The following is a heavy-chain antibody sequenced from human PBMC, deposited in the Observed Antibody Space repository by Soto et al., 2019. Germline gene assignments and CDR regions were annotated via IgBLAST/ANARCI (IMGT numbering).Heavy chain of an antibody. J-gene: IGHJ4*02. D-gene: IGHD2-15*01. CDR3: ASQDIITATVRGVYFHS. Sequence: SGESMKFCCKADDYSFTRNWIGWVRQAPGRGLRWVPRSYLADSASRYSPCVRGRGTTSVDISINTVSLQWISLKALHTAIHFCASQDIITATVRGVYFHSWGQATSATVSP. V-gene: IGHV5-51*01. CDR2: SYLADSAS. CDR1: DYSFTRNW.